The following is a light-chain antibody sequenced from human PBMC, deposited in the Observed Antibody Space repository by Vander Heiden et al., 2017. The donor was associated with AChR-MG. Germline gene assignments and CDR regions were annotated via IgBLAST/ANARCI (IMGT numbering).Light chain of an antibody. V-gene: IGKV1-5*03. Sequence: IQMTQSPSTLSASVVDRVTITCRASQTISSWLAWYQQKPGKAPKLLIYKASSLESGVPSRFSGSGSGTEFTLSISSLQPDDFATYYCEQYNSYWTFGQGTKVEIK. CDR1: QTISSW. J-gene: IGKJ1*01. CDR3: EQYNSYWT. CDR2: KAS.